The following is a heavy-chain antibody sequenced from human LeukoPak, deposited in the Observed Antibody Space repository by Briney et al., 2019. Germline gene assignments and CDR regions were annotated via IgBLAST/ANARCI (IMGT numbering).Heavy chain of an antibody. V-gene: IGHV1-2*02. CDR3: ARVKDLDF. CDR1: GYTFTGYY. D-gene: IGHD2-15*01. CDR2: INPNSGGT. J-gene: IGHJ4*02. Sequence: ASVKVSCKASGYTFTGYYIHRVRQAPGQGLEWMGWINPNSGGTNYAQKFQGRVTMTRDTSISTAYMELRSLTSDDTAVYYCARVKDLDFWGQGTPVTVSS.